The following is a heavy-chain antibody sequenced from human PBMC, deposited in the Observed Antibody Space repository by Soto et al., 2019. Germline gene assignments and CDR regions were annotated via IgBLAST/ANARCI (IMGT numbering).Heavy chain of an antibody. V-gene: IGHV1-2*04. J-gene: IGHJ4*02. CDR3: ARGSTYYYDSSGYNY. CDR1: GYTFTVYY. CDR2: INPNSGGT. Sequence: ASVKVSCKASGYTFTVYYMHWVRQAPGQGLEWMGWINPNSGGTNYAQKFQGWVTMTRDTSISTAYMELSRLRSDDTAVYYCARGSTYYYDSSGYNYWGQGTLVTVSS. D-gene: IGHD3-22*01.